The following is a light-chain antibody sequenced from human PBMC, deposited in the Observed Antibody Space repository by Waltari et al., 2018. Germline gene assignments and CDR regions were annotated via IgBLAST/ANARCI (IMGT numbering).Light chain of an antibody. CDR2: DAS. Sequence: EIVLTQSPATLSLSPGERATPSCGASQSVSSSDLAWYQQKPGLAPRLLIYDASSRATGIPDRFSGSGSGTDFTLTISRLEPEDFAVYYCQQYGSSPLTFGGGTKVEIK. J-gene: IGKJ4*01. CDR3: QQYGSSPLT. CDR1: QSVSSSD. V-gene: IGKV3D-20*01.